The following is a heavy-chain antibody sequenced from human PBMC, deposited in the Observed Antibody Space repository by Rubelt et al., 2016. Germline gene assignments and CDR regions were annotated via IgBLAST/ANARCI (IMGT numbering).Heavy chain of an antibody. CDR1: GGSISSGGYY. CDR2: IYYSGST. Sequence: SGGSISSGGYYWSWIRQHPGKGLEWIGYIYYSGSTNYNPSLKSRVTISVDTSKNQFSLKLSSVTAADTAVYYCARSLWFGELLSGKYSGMDVWGQGTTVTVSS. D-gene: IGHD3-10*01. J-gene: IGHJ6*02. V-gene: IGHV4-61*08. CDR3: ARSLWFGELLSGKYSGMDV.